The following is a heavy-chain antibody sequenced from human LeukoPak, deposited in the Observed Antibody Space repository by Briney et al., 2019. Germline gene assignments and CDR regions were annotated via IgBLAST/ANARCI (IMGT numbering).Heavy chain of an antibody. Sequence: SVKVSCKASGGSLNDYGVSWVRQAPGQGLEWMGRIIPMFGTTIYAEKFQGRVTISADKSTNTAYVEVSRLNSDDTAIFYCATDLQSDFWTGYYWDSWGQRTLVTVSS. V-gene: IGHV1-69*06. D-gene: IGHD3/OR15-3a*01. CDR2: IIPMFGTT. CDR1: GGSLNDYG. J-gene: IGHJ4*02. CDR3: ATDLQSDFWTGYYWDS.